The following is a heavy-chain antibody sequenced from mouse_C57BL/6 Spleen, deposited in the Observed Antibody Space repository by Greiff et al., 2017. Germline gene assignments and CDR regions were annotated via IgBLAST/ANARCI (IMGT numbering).Heavy chain of an antibody. D-gene: IGHD6-5*01. CDR1: GFTFSDFY. V-gene: IGHV7-1*01. J-gene: IGHJ2*01. CDR2: SRNKANDYTT. CDR3: ARDAGGLDY. Sequence: EVHLVESGGGLVQSGRSLRLSCATSGFTFSDFYMEWVRQAPGKGLEWIAASRNKANDYTTEYSASVKGRFIVSRDTSQSILYLQMNALRAEDTAIYYCARDAGGLDYWGQGTTLTVSS.